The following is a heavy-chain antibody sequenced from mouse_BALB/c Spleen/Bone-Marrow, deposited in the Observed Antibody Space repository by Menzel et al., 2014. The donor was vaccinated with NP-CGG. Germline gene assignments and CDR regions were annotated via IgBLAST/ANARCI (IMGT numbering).Heavy chain of an antibody. V-gene: IGHV4-1*02. CDR1: GFDFSGFW. CDR3: ARLGYYGGFAY. J-gene: IGHJ3*01. Sequence: EVQRVESGGGLVQPGRSLKISCAASGFDFSGFWMGWVRLAPGKGLEWIGEINPDSSTLNYTPSLKDRFVISRDNAKNTLYLQMSKVRSEDTALYYCARLGYYGGFAYWGQGTLVTVSA. D-gene: IGHD2-3*01. CDR2: INPDSSTL.